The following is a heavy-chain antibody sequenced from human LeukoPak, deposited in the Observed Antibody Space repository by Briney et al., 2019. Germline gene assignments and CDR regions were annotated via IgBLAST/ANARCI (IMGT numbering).Heavy chain of an antibody. CDR2: ISSSSSTI. D-gene: IGHD6-19*01. V-gene: IGHV3-48*02. Sequence: GGSLRLSCAASGFTFSSYSMNWVRQAPGKGLEWVSYISSSSSTIYYADSVKGRFTISRDNAKNSLYLQVNSLRDEDTAVYYCARDGGIAVADDGMDVWGQGTTVTVSS. CDR3: ARDGGIAVADDGMDV. CDR1: GFTFSSYS. J-gene: IGHJ6*02.